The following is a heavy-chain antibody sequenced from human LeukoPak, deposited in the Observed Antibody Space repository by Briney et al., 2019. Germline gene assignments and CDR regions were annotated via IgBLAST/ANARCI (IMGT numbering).Heavy chain of an antibody. CDR1: GGSISSSSYY. CDR3: ASLLWFGELSPVNWFDP. CDR2: IYYIGST. V-gene: IGHV4-39*01. Sequence: SETLSLTCTVSGGSISSSSYYWGWIRQPPGKGLEWIGSIYYIGSTYYNPSLKSRVTISVDTSKNQCSLKLSSVTAADTAVYYCASLLWFGELSPVNWFDPWGQGTLVTVSS. D-gene: IGHD3-10*01. J-gene: IGHJ5*02.